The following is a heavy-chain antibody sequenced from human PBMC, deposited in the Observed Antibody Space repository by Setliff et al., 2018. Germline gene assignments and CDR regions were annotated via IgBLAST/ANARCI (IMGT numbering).Heavy chain of an antibody. CDR2: IYYSGST. Sequence: PSETLSLTCTVSGGSISSSSYYWGWIRQPPGKGLEWIGSIYYSGSTYYNPSLKSRVTISVDTSKNQFSLKLSSVTAADTAVYYCARPTRETGYCSGGSCYSGGDFDYWGQGTLVTVSS. D-gene: IGHD2-15*01. V-gene: IGHV4-39*01. CDR1: GGSISSSSYY. J-gene: IGHJ4*02. CDR3: ARPTRETGYCSGGSCYSGGDFDY.